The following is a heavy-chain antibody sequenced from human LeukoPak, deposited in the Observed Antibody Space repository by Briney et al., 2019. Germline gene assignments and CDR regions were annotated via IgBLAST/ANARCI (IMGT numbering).Heavy chain of an antibody. V-gene: IGHV4-59*01. Sequence: PSETLSLTCTVSGGSISSYYWSWIRQPPGKGLGWIGYIYYSGSTNYNPSLKSRVPISVDTSKTQFSLKLSSVTAADTAVYYCARVGSLYSSSWYFDYWGQGTLVTVSS. J-gene: IGHJ4*02. CDR2: IYYSGST. CDR3: ARVGSLYSSSWYFDY. CDR1: GGSISSYY. D-gene: IGHD6-13*01.